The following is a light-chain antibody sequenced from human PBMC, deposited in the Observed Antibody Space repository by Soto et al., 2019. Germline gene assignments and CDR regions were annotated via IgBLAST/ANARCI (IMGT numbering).Light chain of an antibody. Sequence: IQMTQSPSTLSASEGDRVIITCRPSQSVNNRLAWYQQRPGKAPKLLIYLASTLESGVPSRFIGSGSGTEFTLTISSLQPDDSATYYCQHYKEYPWTFGQGTKVEIK. CDR1: QSVNNR. CDR3: QHYKEYPWT. CDR2: LAS. J-gene: IGKJ1*01. V-gene: IGKV1-5*03.